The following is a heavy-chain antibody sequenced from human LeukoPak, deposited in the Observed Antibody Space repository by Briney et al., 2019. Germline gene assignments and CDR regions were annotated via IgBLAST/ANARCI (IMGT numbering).Heavy chain of an antibody. D-gene: IGHD5-12*01. CDR2: MNPNSGNT. V-gene: IGHV1-8*02. Sequence: ASVKVSCKASGYTFTGYYMHWVRQAPGQGLEWMGWMNPNSGNTGYAQKFQGRVTMTRNTSISTAYMELSSLRSEDTAVYYCAVVDIVATITYGGQGTLVTVSS. J-gene: IGHJ4*02. CDR1: GYTFTGYY. CDR3: AVVDIVATITY.